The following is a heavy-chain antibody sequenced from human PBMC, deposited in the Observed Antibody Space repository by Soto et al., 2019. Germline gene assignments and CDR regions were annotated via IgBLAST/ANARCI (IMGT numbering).Heavy chain of an antibody. V-gene: IGHV4-38-2*01. Sequence: NPSETLSLTCAVSGDSIISIYHLAWIRQPPGRSLEWIASIFHTGTTYYTPSLKSRVTIAADTSKNQFSLQLTSVTAADTAIYFCARHRLGVHYDIWPHYFDLWGRGTLVTVSS. CDR1: GDSIISIYH. CDR3: ARHRLGVHYDIWPHYFDL. D-gene: IGHD3-9*01. J-gene: IGHJ2*01. CDR2: IFHTGTT.